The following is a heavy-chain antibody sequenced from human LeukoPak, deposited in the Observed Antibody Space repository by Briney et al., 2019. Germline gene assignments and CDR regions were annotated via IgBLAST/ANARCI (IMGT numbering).Heavy chain of an antibody. D-gene: IGHD6-19*01. V-gene: IGHV3-53*01. Sequence: GGSLRLSCAASGFTVSSNYMSWVRQAPGKGLEWVSVIFSGGSTYYADSVKGRFTISRDNSKNTLYLQTNSLRAEDTAVYYCASRSFGSGWYHFDYWGQGTLVTVSS. J-gene: IGHJ4*02. CDR3: ASRSFGSGWYHFDY. CDR1: GFTVSSNY. CDR2: IFSGGST.